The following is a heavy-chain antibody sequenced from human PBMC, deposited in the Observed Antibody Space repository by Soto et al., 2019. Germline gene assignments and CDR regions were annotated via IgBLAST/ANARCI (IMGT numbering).Heavy chain of an antibody. D-gene: IGHD3-3*01. V-gene: IGHV4-59*01. CDR3: ARDGYDFWSGNNWFGP. CDR1: GGSISSYY. Sequence: PSETLSLTCTVSGGSISSYYWSWIRQPPGKGLEWIGYIYYSGSTNYNPSLKSRVTISVDTSKNQFSLKLSSVTAADTAVYYCARDGYDFWSGNNWFGPWGQGTLVTVSS. CDR2: IYYSGST. J-gene: IGHJ5*02.